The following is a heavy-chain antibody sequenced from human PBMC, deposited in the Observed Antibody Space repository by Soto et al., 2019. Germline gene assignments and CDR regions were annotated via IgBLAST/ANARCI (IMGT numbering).Heavy chain of an antibody. CDR2: IYYSGST. Sequence: PSETLSLTCTVSGGSISSGGYYWSWIRQHPGKGLEWIGYIYYSGSTYYNPSLKSRVTISVDTSKNQFSLKLSSVTAADTAVYYCARHDPELDFDWLLSYQFDPWGQGTLVTVSS. J-gene: IGHJ5*02. D-gene: IGHD3-9*01. V-gene: IGHV4-31*03. CDR3: ARHDPELDFDWLLSYQFDP. CDR1: GGSISSGGYY.